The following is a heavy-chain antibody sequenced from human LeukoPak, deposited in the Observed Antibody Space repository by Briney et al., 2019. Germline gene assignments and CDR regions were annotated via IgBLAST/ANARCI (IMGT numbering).Heavy chain of an antibody. Sequence: GGSLRLSCAASGSTFDDYGMSWVRQAPGKGLEYVSAINWNGGSTGYGDSVKGRFTISRNNAKKSLYLQMNSLRVEDTALYYCARIAMVRGIIYYFDNWGQGTLVTVSS. CDR3: ARIAMVRGIIYYFDN. CDR2: INWNGGST. V-gene: IGHV3-20*04. J-gene: IGHJ4*02. D-gene: IGHD3-10*01. CDR1: GSTFDDYG.